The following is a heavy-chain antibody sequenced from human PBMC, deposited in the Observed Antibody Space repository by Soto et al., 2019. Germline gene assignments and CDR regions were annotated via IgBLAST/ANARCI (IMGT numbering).Heavy chain of an antibody. D-gene: IGHD4-4*01. CDR1: GGTFSSYT. Sequence: GASVKVSCKASGGTFSSYTISWVRRAPGQGLEWMGRIIPILGIANYAQKFQGRVTITADKSTSTAYMELSSLRSEDTAVYYCARDLTSNPGVWFDPWGQGTLVTVSS. V-gene: IGHV1-69*04. CDR2: IIPILGIA. CDR3: ARDLTSNPGVWFDP. J-gene: IGHJ5*02.